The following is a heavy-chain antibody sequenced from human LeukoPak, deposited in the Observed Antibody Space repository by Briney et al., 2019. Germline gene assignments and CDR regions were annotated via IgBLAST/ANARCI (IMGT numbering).Heavy chain of an antibody. CDR1: GGSISSYY. CDR2: IYYSGST. V-gene: IGHV4-59*01. Sequence: PSETLSLTCTVSGGSISSYYWSWIRRPPGKGLEWIGYIYYSGSTNDNPSLKSRVTISVDTSKNQFSLKLSSVTAADTAVYYCARRGGSGCSVYNWFDPWGQGTLVTVSS. CDR3: ARRGGSGCSVYNWFDP. J-gene: IGHJ5*02. D-gene: IGHD6-19*01.